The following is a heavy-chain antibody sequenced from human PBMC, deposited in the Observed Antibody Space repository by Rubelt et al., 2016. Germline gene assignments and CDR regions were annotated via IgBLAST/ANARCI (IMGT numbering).Heavy chain of an antibody. V-gene: IGHV3-48*04. CDR1: GFTFSSYS. CDR2: ISSSSGTI. J-gene: IGHJ5*02. CDR3: ASSVAVAGTDWFDP. D-gene: IGHD6-19*01. Sequence: RLSCAASGFTFSSYSMNWVRQAPGRGLEWVSYISSSSGTIYYADSVKGRFTISRDNAKNSLYLQMNSLRAEDTAVYYCASSVAVAGTDWFDPWGQGTLVTVSS.